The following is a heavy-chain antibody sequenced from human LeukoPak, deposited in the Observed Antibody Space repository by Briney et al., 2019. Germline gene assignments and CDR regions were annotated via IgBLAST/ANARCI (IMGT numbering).Heavy chain of an antibody. V-gene: IGHV3-30-3*01. J-gene: IGHJ4*02. D-gene: IGHD3-9*01. CDR1: GFTFSNYS. CDR2: ISYDGSNK. Sequence: GGSLRLSCAASGFTFSNYSIHWVRQAPGKGLEWVAVISYDGSNKYYADSVKGRFTISRDNSKNTLYLQMNSLRTEDTAVYYCARGPTYYDILTGYTIWGQGTLVTVSS. CDR3: ARGPTYYDILTGYTI.